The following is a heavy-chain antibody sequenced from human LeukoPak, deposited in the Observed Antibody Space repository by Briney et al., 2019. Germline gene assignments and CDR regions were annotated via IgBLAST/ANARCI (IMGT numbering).Heavy chain of an antibody. CDR1: GYTFTSYD. D-gene: IGHD3-16*01. CDR3: ARGQGDEVFDY. Sequence: ASVKVSRKASGYTFTSYDINWGGQAPGEGVEWMGWMNPKSGKTDYAQKFQGRVTITRNNSKRTDYREMRSLRSEDTAVYYCARGQGDEVFDYWGQGTLVTASS. CDR2: MNPKSGKT. J-gene: IGHJ4*02. V-gene: IGHV1-8*03.